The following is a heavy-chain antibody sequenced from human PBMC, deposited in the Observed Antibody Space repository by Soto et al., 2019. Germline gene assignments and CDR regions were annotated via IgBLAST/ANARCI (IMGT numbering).Heavy chain of an antibody. CDR3: ARAPSWVGTYYYYYRIDG. V-gene: IGHV4-59*01. CDR2: ISYTGST. D-gene: IGHD3-10*01. J-gene: IGHJ6*01. Sequence: SETLSLTCTVSGGSISSYYWSWIRQPPGKGLEWIGYISYTGSTKYNPSLKSRVTISIDTSKNQFSLKLSSVTAADTAVYYCARAPSWVGTYYYYYRIDGWGQGTTVTVSS. CDR1: GGSISSYY.